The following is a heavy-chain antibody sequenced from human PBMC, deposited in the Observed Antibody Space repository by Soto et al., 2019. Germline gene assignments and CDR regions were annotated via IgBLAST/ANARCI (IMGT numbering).Heavy chain of an antibody. Sequence: ASVKVSCKASGYTFTSYGISWVRQAPGQGLEWMGWISAYNGNTNYAQKLQGRVTMTTDTSTSTAYMELRSLRSDDTAVYYCARDGYCSGGSCYYYYYGMDVWVQGTTVTVSS. J-gene: IGHJ6*02. V-gene: IGHV1-18*04. CDR2: ISAYNGNT. CDR1: GYTFTSYG. CDR3: ARDGYCSGGSCYYYYYGMDV. D-gene: IGHD2-15*01.